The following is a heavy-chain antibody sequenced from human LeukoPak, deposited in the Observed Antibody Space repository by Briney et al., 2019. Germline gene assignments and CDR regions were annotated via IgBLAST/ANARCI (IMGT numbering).Heavy chain of an antibody. V-gene: IGHV4-59*12. D-gene: IGHD1-26*01. J-gene: IGHJ4*02. CDR1: GGSTSSYY. Sequence: SETLSLTCTVSGGSTSSYYWSWIRQPPGKGLEWIGYIYYSGSTYYNPSLKSRVTISVDTSKNQFSLKLSSVTAADTAVYYCARSESGFVGYYFDYWGQGTLVTVSS. CDR2: IYYSGST. CDR3: ARSESGFVGYYFDY.